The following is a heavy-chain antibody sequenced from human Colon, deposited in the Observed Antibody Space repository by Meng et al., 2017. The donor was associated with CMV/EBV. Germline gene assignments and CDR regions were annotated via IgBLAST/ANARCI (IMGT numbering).Heavy chain of an antibody. CDR3: ARDRSADP. V-gene: IGHV1-46*01. CDR1: GYIFTSYH. CDR2: INPSGDGT. Sequence: SVKNSCKASGYIFTSYHIHWVRQAPGQGLEWMGIINPSGDGTSYAQKFQGRVTMTSDTSTSTVYMELNSLRSEDTAMYYCARDRSADPWGQGTLVTVSS. J-gene: IGHJ5*02.